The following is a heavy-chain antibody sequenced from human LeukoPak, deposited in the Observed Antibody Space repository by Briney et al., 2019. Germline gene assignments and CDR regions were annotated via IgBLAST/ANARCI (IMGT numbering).Heavy chain of an antibody. CDR1: GGSFSGYY. D-gene: IGHD2-15*01. Sequence: SETLSLTCAVYGGSFSGYYWSWIRQPPGKGLEWIGEINHSGSTNYNPSLKSRVTISVDTSKNQFSLKLSSVNAADTAVYYCARGDVMVVSGTFYYYMDVWGKGTTVTVSS. J-gene: IGHJ6*03. V-gene: IGHV4-34*01. CDR2: INHSGST. CDR3: ARGDVMVVSGTFYYYMDV.